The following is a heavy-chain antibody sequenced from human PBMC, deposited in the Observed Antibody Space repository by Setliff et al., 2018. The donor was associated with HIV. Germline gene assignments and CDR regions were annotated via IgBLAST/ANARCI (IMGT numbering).Heavy chain of an antibody. CDR2: ISGSGGST. V-gene: IGHV3-23*01. J-gene: IGHJ5*02. D-gene: IGHD3-10*01. Sequence: GSLRLSCAASGFTFSSYAMTWVRQAPGKGLEWVSAISGSGGSTYYADSVKGRFIISRDNSKNTLYLQMNSLRAQDTAIYYCAKDPRGSMVRGLINYFDPWGQGTLGTVSS. CDR3: AKDPRGSMVRGLINYFDP. CDR1: GFTFSSYA.